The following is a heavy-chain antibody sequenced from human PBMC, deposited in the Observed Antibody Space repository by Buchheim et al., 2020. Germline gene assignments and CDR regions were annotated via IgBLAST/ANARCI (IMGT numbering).Heavy chain of an antibody. CDR2: IDNSGDTT. D-gene: IGHD4/OR15-4a*01. CDR3: TKGDYGSCDY. CDR1: GFTFSTYA. V-gene: IGHV3-23*01. Sequence: EVHLMESGGGLAQPGGSLRLSCAASGFTFSTYAMNWVRQAPGKGLEWVSSIDNSGDTTYYAESVKGRFTISRDNSKNTLYLQMNSLRAGDTAVYYCTKGDYGSCDYWGQGAL. J-gene: IGHJ4*02.